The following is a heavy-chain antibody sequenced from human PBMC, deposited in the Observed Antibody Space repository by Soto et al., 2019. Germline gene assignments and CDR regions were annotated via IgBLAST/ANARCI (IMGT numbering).Heavy chain of an antibody. V-gene: IGHV3-48*03. Sequence: HPGGSLRLSCAASGFTFSSYEMNWVRQAPGKGLEWVSYISSSGSTIYYADSVKGRFTISRDNAKNSLYLQMNSLRAEDTAVYYCARGGTGTTEGMDVWGQGTTVTVSS. CDR1: GFTFSSYE. J-gene: IGHJ6*02. D-gene: IGHD1-7*01. CDR2: ISSSGSTI. CDR3: ARGGTGTTEGMDV.